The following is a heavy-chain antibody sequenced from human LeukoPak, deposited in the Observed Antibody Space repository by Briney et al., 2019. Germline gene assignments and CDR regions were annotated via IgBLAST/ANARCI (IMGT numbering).Heavy chain of an antibody. CDR2: INHSGST. J-gene: IGHJ6*03. Sequence: SETLSLTCAVYGGSFSDYYWSWIRQPPGKGLEWIGEINHSGSTNYNPSLKSRVTISVDTSKNQFSLKLSSVTAADTAVYYCARVLLPYYDFWSGYGPRYYYMDVWGKGTTVTVSS. CDR1: GGSFSDYY. CDR3: ARVLLPYYDFWSGYGPRYYYMDV. V-gene: IGHV4-34*01. D-gene: IGHD3-3*01.